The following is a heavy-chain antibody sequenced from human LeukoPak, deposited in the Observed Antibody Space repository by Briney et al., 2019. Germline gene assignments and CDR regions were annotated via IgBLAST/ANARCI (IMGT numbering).Heavy chain of an antibody. D-gene: IGHD3-10*01. CDR2: VHSSGYT. CDR3: AGYGSGSYHKAFDY. CDR1: GGAISSDY. V-gene: IGHV4-59*01. Sequence: SETLSLTCTVSGGAISSDYWAWIRQPPGKGLEWIAYVHSSGYTSYNPSLKSRVTISIDTSKNQFSLKLNSVTAADTAVYYCAGYGSGSYHKAFDYWGQGTLVTVSS. J-gene: IGHJ4*02.